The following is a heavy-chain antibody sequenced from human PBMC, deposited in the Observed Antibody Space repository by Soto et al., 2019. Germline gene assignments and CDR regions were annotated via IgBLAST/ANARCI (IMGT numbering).Heavy chain of an antibody. D-gene: IGHD1-26*01. CDR1: GYTFTSYY. J-gene: IGHJ4*02. CDR2: INPSGDTT. Sequence: ASVKVSCTASGYTFTSYYMHWVRQAPGQGLEWMGIINPSGDTTYYAESVKGRFTISRDYSKNTVHLQLDSLRAEDTAVYYCARELVGFDYWGLGTLVTVSS. CDR3: ARELVGFDY. V-gene: IGHV1-46*04.